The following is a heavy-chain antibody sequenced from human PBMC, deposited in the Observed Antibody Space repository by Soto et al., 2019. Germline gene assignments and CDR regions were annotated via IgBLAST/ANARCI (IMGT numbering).Heavy chain of an antibody. CDR1: GFTFSNYA. V-gene: IGHV3-23*01. Sequence: EVQLLDSGGGLVQPGGSLRLSCAASGFTFSNYAMSWVRQAPGKGLEWVASIRNSGTSTYYADSVKGRFTISRDNSKNSLYLQMSSLTVEDTAVYYCAKSNLYCSSSNCYVFDYWGQGTLVTVSS. J-gene: IGHJ4*02. CDR3: AKSNLYCSSSNCYVFDY. D-gene: IGHD2-2*01. CDR2: IRNSGTST.